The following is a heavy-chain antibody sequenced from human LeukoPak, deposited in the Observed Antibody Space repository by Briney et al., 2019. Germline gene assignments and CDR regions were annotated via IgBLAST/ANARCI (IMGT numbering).Heavy chain of an antibody. J-gene: IGHJ6*02. V-gene: IGHV3-23*01. CDR3: AKDPTAYQGIDG. CDR2: LSGSGGSA. Sequence: PGGSLRLSCAASGFTLIIYGMSCVRQAPGTGLEWVSALSGSGGSAYSADSVKGRFTISRDNSKNTLYLQMKSLRDEDAAVYDCAKDPTAYQGIDGWGRGTTVTVSS. CDR1: GFTLIIYG.